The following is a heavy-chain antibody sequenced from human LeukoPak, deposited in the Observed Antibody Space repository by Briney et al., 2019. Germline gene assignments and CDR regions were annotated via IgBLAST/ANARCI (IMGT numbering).Heavy chain of an antibody. V-gene: IGHV3-21*01. CDR2: ISSSSSYI. J-gene: IGHJ4*02. CDR1: GFTFSSYS. D-gene: IGHD3-10*01. Sequence: PGGSLRLSCAASGFTFSSYSMNWVRQAPGKGLEWVSSISSSSSYIYYADSVKGRFTISRDNAKNSLYLQMNSLRAEDTAVYYCARFTWFGENSDYWGQGTLVTVSS. CDR3: ARFTWFGENSDY.